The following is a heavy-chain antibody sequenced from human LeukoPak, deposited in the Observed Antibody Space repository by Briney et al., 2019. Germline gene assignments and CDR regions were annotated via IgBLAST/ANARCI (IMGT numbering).Heavy chain of an antibody. D-gene: IGHD5-12*01. CDR2: IYYSGST. CDR3: AGHRDYNGYDYPTDFDY. J-gene: IGHJ4*02. Sequence: PSETLSLTCTVSGGSISSYYWSWIRQPPGKGLEWIGYIYYSGSTNYNPSLKSRVTISVDTSKNQFSLKLSSVTAADTAVYYCAGHRDYNGYDYPTDFDYWGQGTLVTVSS. V-gene: IGHV4-59*08. CDR1: GGSISSYY.